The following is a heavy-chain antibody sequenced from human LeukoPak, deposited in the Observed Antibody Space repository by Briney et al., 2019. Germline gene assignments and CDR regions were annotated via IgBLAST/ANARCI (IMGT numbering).Heavy chain of an antibody. CDR3: ARDGGYDILTGSHYFDY. J-gene: IGHJ4*02. D-gene: IGHD3-9*01. CDR1: GGTFSSYA. Sequence: SVKVSFKASGGTFSSYAISWVRQAPGQGLEWMGRIIPILGIANYAQKFQGRVTITADKSTSTAYMELSSLRSEDTAVYYCARDGGYDILTGSHYFDYWGQGTLVTVSS. CDR2: IIPILGIA. V-gene: IGHV1-69*04.